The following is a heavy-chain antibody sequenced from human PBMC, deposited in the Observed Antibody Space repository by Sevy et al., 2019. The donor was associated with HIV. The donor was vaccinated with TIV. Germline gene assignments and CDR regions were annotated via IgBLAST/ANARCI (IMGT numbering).Heavy chain of an antibody. J-gene: IGHJ4*02. V-gene: IGHV3-64D*06. CDR3: VKEKEGSGYSRVPFDS. Sequence: GGSLRLSCSASGFTFSSYAMHWVRQAPGKGLEYVSAISSNGGSTYYADSVKGRFTISRDNSKNTLYLQMSSLRAEDTAVYYCVKEKEGSGYSRVPFDSWGQGTLVTVSS. D-gene: IGHD6-13*01. CDR2: ISSNGGST. CDR1: GFTFSSYA.